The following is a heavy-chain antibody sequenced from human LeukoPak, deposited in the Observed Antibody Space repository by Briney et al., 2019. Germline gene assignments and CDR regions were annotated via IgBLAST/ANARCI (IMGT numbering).Heavy chain of an antibody. Sequence: ASVKVSCKASGYTFTSYGISWVRQAPGQGLEWMGWISAYNGNTNYAQKLQGRVTMTTDTSTNTAYMELRSLRSDDTAVYYCARLPSSWYEFDPWGQGTLVTVSS. V-gene: IGHV1-18*01. CDR2: ISAYNGNT. D-gene: IGHD6-13*01. CDR1: GYTFTSYG. J-gene: IGHJ5*02. CDR3: ARLPSSWYEFDP.